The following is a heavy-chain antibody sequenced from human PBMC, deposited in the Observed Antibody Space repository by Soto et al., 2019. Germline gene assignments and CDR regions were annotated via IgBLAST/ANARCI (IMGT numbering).Heavy chain of an antibody. CDR1: GYTFTSYY. D-gene: IGHD6-13*01. V-gene: IGHV1-46*03. J-gene: IGHJ5*02. Sequence: ASVKVSCKASGYTFTSYYMHWVRQAPGQGLEWMGIINPSGGSTSYAQKFQGSVTMTRDTSTSTVYMELSSLRSEDTAVYYCARDAAGYSSFNWFDPWGQGTLVTVAS. CDR2: INPSGGST. CDR3: ARDAAGYSSFNWFDP.